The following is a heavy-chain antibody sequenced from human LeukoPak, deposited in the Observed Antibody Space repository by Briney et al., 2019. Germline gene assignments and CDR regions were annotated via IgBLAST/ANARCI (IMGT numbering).Heavy chain of an antibody. D-gene: IGHD1-26*01. J-gene: IGHJ4*02. CDR1: GYTFTSYY. CDR3: ARSAVGATNFDY. Sequence: GASVTVSCTASGYTFTSYYMHWVRQAPGQGLEWMGIINPSGGSTSYAQKFQGRVTMTRDTSTSTVYMELSSLRSEDTAVYYCARSAVGATNFDYWGQGTLVTVSS. CDR2: INPSGGST. V-gene: IGHV1-46*01.